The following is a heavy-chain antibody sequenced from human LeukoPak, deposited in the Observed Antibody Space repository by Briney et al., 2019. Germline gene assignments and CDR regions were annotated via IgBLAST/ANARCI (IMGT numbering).Heavy chain of an antibody. D-gene: IGHD3-22*01. CDR2: IVHSGST. V-gene: IGHV4-34*12. CDR1: GGSFSGYS. CDR3: ARTTYDRPRVISD. Sequence: SETLSLTCAVYGGSFSGYSWTWIRQPPGQGLEWIGEIVHSGSTNYSPSLESRVTISADTAKHQFSLQLTSVTAADTAIYYCARTTYDRPRVISDWGRGTLVTGSS. J-gene: IGHJ4*02.